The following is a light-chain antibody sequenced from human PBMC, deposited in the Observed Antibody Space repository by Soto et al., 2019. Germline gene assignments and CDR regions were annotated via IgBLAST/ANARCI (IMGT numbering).Light chain of an antibody. J-gene: IGLJ1*01. CDR3: SSFAGSNILYV. V-gene: IGLV2-8*01. CDR1: SNDVGGYNY. CDR2: EVS. Sequence: QSVLTQPPSASGSPGQSVTISCTGTSNDVGGYNYVSWYRQHPGKAPKLMIYEVSKRPSGVPDRFSGSKSGNTASLIVSGLQAEDEADYYCSSFAGSNILYVFGSGTKVTVL.